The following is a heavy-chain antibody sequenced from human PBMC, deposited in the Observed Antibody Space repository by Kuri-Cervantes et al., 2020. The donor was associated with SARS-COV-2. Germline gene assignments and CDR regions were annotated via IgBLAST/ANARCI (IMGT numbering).Heavy chain of an antibody. Sequence: GSLRLSCAVYGGSFSGYNWTWIRQAPGKGLIWIGEINDRGGTNSNPSLKSRVTISVDKSKNQFSLKLSSVTAADTAVYYCARTRGTIFGVDKPFDIWGQGTMVTVSS. CDR2: INDRGGT. D-gene: IGHD3-3*01. CDR3: ARTRGTIFGVDKPFDI. J-gene: IGHJ3*02. CDR1: GGSFSGYN. V-gene: IGHV4-34*01.